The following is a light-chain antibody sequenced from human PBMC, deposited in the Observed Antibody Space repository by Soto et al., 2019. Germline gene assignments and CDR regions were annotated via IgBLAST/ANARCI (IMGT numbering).Light chain of an antibody. V-gene: IGKV1-9*01. CDR3: QQLNSLPIT. Sequence: DIQLTQPPSFLSASSGDRVSITCRASQAISSYLAWHQQKPGRAPKLLIYAASTLQSGVPSRFSGSGSGTEFTLTITSLQPEDFATYYCQQLNSLPITFGQGTRLEIK. CDR2: AAS. J-gene: IGKJ5*01. CDR1: QAISSY.